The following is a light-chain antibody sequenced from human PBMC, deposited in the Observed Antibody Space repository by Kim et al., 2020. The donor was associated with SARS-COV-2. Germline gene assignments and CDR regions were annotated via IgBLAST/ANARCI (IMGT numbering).Light chain of an antibody. CDR3: QQYSGTPT. J-gene: IGKJ1*01. CDR2: WAS. Sequence: RAIINCRASQSVLISSNNKSYLAWYQQKAGQPPELIIYWASTGESGVPDRFSGSGSGTDFTLTISSLQAEDVAVYFCQQYSGTPTFGQGTKVDIK. CDR1: QSVLISSNNKSY. V-gene: IGKV4-1*01.